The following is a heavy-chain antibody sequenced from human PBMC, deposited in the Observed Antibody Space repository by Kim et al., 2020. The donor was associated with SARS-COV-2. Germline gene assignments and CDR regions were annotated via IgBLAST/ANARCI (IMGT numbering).Heavy chain of an antibody. Sequence: SETLSLTCTVSGGSVSSGSYYWSWIRQPPGKGLEWIGYIYYSGSTNYNPSLKSRVTISVDTSKNQFSLKLSSVTAADTAVYYCARGAKTTVTTSGYFQH. CDR1: GGSVSSGSYY. CDR2: IYYSGST. J-gene: IGHJ1*01. V-gene: IGHV4-61*01. CDR3: ARGAKTTVTTSGYFQH. D-gene: IGHD4-17*01.